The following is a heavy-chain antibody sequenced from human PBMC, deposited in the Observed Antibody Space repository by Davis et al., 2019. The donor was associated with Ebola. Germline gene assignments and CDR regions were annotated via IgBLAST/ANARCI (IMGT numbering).Heavy chain of an antibody. CDR2: INDSGAT. Sequence: ESLKISCEVSGFTFSSYAMSWIRQSPGKGLEWIGEINDSGATNYNPSLKSRVTISVDTSKNQFSLNLISVTAADTALYYCARGALTGTSGFGAFDIWGQGTVVTVSS. V-gene: IGHV4-34*01. CDR3: ARGALTGTSGFGAFDI. J-gene: IGHJ3*02. CDR1: GFTFSSYA. D-gene: IGHD1-7*01.